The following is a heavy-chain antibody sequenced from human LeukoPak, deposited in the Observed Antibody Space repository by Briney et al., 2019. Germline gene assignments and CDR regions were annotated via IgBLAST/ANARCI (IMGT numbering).Heavy chain of an antibody. CDR1: GYNFTIYW. Sequence: GESLKISCKGSGYNFTIYWIGWVRQMPGKGLEWMGVIYPGDSDTRYSPSFQGQVTISADKSISTAYLQWSSLKASDTAMYYCARRAHSSSWYQRYYYYYMDVWGKGTTVTVSS. V-gene: IGHV5-51*01. CDR2: IYPGDSDT. D-gene: IGHD6-13*01. J-gene: IGHJ6*03. CDR3: ARRAHSSSWYQRYYYYYMDV.